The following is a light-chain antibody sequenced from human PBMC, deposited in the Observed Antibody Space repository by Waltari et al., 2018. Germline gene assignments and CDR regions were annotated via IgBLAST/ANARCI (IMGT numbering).Light chain of an antibody. CDR2: SAS. V-gene: IGKV1-39*01. CDR3: QQSYIAPYS. Sequence: DIHMTQSPSSLSASVGDRVTLTCRASQSISIYVSWFHHKPWKAPRLLVYSASSLQGGVPSRFSGSGSGTDFTLTISSLQPEDLGSYYCQQSYIAPYSFGQGTKLEIK. CDR1: QSISIY. J-gene: IGKJ2*03.